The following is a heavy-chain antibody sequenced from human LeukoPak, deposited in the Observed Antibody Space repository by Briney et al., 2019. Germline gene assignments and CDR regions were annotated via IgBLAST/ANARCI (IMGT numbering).Heavy chain of an antibody. CDR2: IYYSGST. Sequence: SETLSLTCTVSGGSISSYYWSWIRQPPGKGLEWIGYIYYSGSTNYNPSLTSRVTISVDTSKNQFSLKLSSVTAADTAVYYCARGTYYQYNWFDPWGQGTLVTVSS. J-gene: IGHJ5*02. D-gene: IGHD3-22*01. V-gene: IGHV4-59*01. CDR3: ARGTYYQYNWFDP. CDR1: GGSISSYY.